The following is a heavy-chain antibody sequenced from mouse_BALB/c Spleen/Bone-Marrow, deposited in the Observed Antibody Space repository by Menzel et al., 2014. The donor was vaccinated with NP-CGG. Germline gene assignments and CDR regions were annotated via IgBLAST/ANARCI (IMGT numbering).Heavy chain of an antibody. D-gene: IGHD1-2*01. J-gene: IGHJ1*01. CDR3: ARDNYYGSHWYFDV. Sequence: EVMLVESGGGLVQPGGSLRLSCATSGFTFTDYYMSWVRQPPGKALEWLGFIRNKANGYTTEYSASVKGRFTISRDNSQSILYLQMNTLRAEDSATYYCARDNYYGSHWYFDVWGAGTTVTVSS. V-gene: IGHV7-3*02. CDR1: GFTFTDYY. CDR2: IRNKANGYTT.